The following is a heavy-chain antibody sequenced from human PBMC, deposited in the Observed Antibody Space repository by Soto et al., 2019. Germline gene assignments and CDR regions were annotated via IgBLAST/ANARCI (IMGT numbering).Heavy chain of an antibody. V-gene: IGHV3-33*01. CDR1: GFTFSSYG. CDR3: ARDLFPDYYDSSGYYPRDPDAFDI. J-gene: IGHJ3*02. Sequence: GGSLRLSCAASGFTFSSYGMHWVRQAPGKGLEWVAAIWYDGSNKYYADSVKGRFTISRDNSKNTLYLQMNSLRAEDTAVYYCARDLFPDYYDSSGYYPRDPDAFDIWGQGTMVTVSS. D-gene: IGHD3-22*01. CDR2: IWYDGSNK.